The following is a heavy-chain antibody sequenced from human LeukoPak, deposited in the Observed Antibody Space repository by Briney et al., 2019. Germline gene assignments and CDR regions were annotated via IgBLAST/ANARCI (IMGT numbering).Heavy chain of an antibody. CDR1: GFTFSSYA. Sequence: GGSLRLSCAASGFTFSSYAMSWIRQPPGKGLDWVSAISGGGDNTYYPDSVKGRFTISRDNSKNTLYLQMHSLRTEDTAIYYCAKPRAMTTGVGRYFDLWGRGTLVTVSS. J-gene: IGHJ2*01. D-gene: IGHD1-1*01. CDR2: ISGGGDNT. CDR3: AKPRAMTTGVGRYFDL. V-gene: IGHV3-23*01.